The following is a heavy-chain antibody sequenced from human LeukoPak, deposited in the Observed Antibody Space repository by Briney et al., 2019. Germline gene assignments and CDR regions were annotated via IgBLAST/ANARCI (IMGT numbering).Heavy chain of an antibody. CDR2: ISSSSYI. CDR1: GFTFSSYS. V-gene: IGHV3-21*01. D-gene: IGHD5-24*01. CDR3: ARDVEMATINDY. Sequence: GGSLRLSCAASGFTFSSYSMNWVRQAPGKGLEWVSSISSSSYIYYADSVKGRFTISRDNAKNSLYLQMNSLRAEDTAVYYCARDVEMATINDYWGQGTLVTVSS. J-gene: IGHJ4*02.